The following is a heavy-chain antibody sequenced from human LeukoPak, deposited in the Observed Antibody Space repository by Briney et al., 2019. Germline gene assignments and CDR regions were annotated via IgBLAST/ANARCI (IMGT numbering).Heavy chain of an antibody. Sequence: SVKVSCKASGGTFSSYAISWVRQAPGQGLEWMGGIIPIFGTANYAQKFQGRVTITADKSTSTAYMELSSLRSEDTAVYYCAIGDFWSGFGAHYNWFDPWGQGTLVTVSS. CDR3: AIGDFWSGFGAHYNWFDP. J-gene: IGHJ5*02. D-gene: IGHD3-3*01. CDR1: GGTFSSYA. CDR2: IIPIFGTA. V-gene: IGHV1-69*06.